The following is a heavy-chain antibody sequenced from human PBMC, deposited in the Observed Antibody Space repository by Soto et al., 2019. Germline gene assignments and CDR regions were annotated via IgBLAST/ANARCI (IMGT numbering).Heavy chain of an antibody. Sequence: GGSLRLSCAASGFTFSNAWMSWVRQAPGKGLGWVCRIKRNTDGETKDYAAPVKGRFTISRDHSKNPLYLHMNSLKTEHTTVYYCSTTGGYSGYGYFFDFWGQGTGVPVSS. CDR1: GFTFSNAW. CDR3: STTGGYSGYGYFFDF. D-gene: IGHD5-12*01. V-gene: IGHV3-15*01. J-gene: IGHJ4*02. CDR2: IKRNTDGETK.